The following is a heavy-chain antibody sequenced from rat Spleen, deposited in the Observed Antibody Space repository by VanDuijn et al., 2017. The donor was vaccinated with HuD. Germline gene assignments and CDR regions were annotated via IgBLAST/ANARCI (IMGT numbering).Heavy chain of an antibody. J-gene: IGHJ4*01. CDR2: ITNTGRST. V-gene: IGHV5-31*01. CDR1: GFTFNNYW. Sequence: EVQLVESGGGLVQPGRSLKLSCVASGFTFNNYWMTWIRQAPGKGLEWVASITNTGRSTYYGDSVKGRFTISRNNAKSTLYLQMDSLRSEDTATYYCARPNNYYVMDAWGQGASVTVSS. CDR3: ARPNNYYVMDA. D-gene: IGHD1-10*01.